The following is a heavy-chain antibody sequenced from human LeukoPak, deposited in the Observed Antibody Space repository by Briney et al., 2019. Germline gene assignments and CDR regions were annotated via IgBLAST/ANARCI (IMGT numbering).Heavy chain of an antibody. CDR1: GGSISSVDYY. CDR3: ARGRSGAGGRAFDI. D-gene: IGHD2-15*01. Sequence: PSETLSLTCTVSGGSISSVDYYWSWIRQYPGKGLEWIGYINYRGSAYYNPSLKSRVTISVDKSKNQFSLKLSSVTAADTAVYYCARGRSGAGGRAFDIWGQGTMVTVSS. CDR2: INYRGSA. J-gene: IGHJ3*02. V-gene: IGHV4-31*03.